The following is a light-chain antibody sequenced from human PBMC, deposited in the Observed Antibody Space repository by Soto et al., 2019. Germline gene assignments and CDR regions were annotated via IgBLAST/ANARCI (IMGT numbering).Light chain of an antibody. Sequence: ELVLTQSPGTLSLSPGERATLSCRASQNVISNYLAWYQQKPGQPPRLLIYSASTRATGIPDRFSGSGSGTDFTLTISRLEPEDFAVYYCHRYGDSPLTFGGGTKVEIK. V-gene: IGKV3-20*01. J-gene: IGKJ4*01. CDR2: SAS. CDR3: HRYGDSPLT. CDR1: QNVISNY.